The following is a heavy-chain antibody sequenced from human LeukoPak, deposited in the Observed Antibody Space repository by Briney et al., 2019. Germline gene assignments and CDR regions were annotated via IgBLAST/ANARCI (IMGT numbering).Heavy chain of an antibody. V-gene: IGHV1-2*02. CDR1: GYTLTDYY. CDR2: INPNSGGT. CDR3: ARGVTIQLLPDF. J-gene: IGHJ4*02. D-gene: IGHD5-18*01. Sequence: GASVKVSCKTSGYTLTDYYMHWVRQAPGQGLEWMGWINPNSGGTNYAQKFQGRVTMTRDTSINTAYMELSRVRSDDTAVYYCARGVTIQLLPDFWGQGTLVTVSS.